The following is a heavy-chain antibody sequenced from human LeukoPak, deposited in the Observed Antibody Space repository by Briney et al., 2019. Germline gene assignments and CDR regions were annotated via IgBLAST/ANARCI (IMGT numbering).Heavy chain of an antibody. Sequence: PGKSLRLSCAASGFTFSSYGMHWVRQAPGKGLEWVAVIWYDGRNKHYADSVKGRFTISRDNARNTLFLQMNSLRAEDTAVYYCARDLYSSSSGSGDYWGQGTLVTVSS. V-gene: IGHV3-33*01. D-gene: IGHD6-13*01. J-gene: IGHJ4*02. CDR3: ARDLYSSSSGSGDY. CDR1: GFTFSSYG. CDR2: IWYDGRNK.